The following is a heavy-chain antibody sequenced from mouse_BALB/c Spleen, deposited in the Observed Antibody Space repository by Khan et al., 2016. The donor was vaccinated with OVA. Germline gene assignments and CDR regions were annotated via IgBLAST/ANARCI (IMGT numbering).Heavy chain of an antibody. V-gene: IGHV3-2*02. Sequence: EVQLQESGPGLVKPSQSLSLTCTVTGYSVTSDYAWNWIRQFPGDKLEWMGYITYSGSTSYNQSLKSRFSITRDTSKNQFYLQLISVTTEDTATYYCARDGSGYNYALDYWGKGTSVTVSS. CDR3: ARDGSGYNYALDY. CDR1: GYSVTSDYA. J-gene: IGHJ4*01. D-gene: IGHD2-3*01. CDR2: ITYSGST.